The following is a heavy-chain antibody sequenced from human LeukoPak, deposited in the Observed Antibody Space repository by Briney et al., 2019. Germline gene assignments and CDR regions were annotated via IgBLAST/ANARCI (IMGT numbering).Heavy chain of an antibody. CDR3: AREEGTYYFDGSGYFAY. Sequence: SETLSLICTISGYSISSGYYWGWIRQPAGKGLEWIGRIYSSGSTNYNPSLKSRGTMSVDTSKNQFSLKLSSVTAADTAVYYCAREEGTYYFDGSGYFAYWGQGTLVTVSS. J-gene: IGHJ4*02. D-gene: IGHD3-22*01. V-gene: IGHV4-4*07. CDR2: IYSSGST. CDR1: GYSISSGYY.